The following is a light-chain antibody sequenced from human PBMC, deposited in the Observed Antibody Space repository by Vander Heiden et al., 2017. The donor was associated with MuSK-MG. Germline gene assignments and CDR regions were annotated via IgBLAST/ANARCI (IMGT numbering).Light chain of an antibody. V-gene: IGKV1-33*01. CDR1: QDISNY. Sequence: DIQMTQSPSSLSASVGDRITLTCQASQDISNYLNWYQQKPGKAPKLLIYDASNLETGVPSRFSGSGSGTDFTFTISSLQPEDFATYYCQQYENVPLTFGPGTKVDIK. CDR3: QQYENVPLT. J-gene: IGKJ3*01. CDR2: DAS.